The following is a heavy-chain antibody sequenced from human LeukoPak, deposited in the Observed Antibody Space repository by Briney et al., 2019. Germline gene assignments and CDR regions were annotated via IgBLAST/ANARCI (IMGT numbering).Heavy chain of an antibody. CDR3: ARASMITFGGVIVLDY. D-gene: IGHD3-16*02. Sequence: SETLSLTCTVSGGSISSGDYYWSWIRQPPGKGLELIGYIYYSGSTYYNPSLKSRVTISVDTSKSQFSLKLSSVTAADTAVYYCARASMITFGGVIVLDYWGQGTLVTVSS. CDR2: IYYSGST. CDR1: GGSISSGDYY. J-gene: IGHJ4*02. V-gene: IGHV4-30-4*08.